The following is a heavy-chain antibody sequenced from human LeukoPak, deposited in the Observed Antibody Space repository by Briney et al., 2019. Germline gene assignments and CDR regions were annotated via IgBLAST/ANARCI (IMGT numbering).Heavy chain of an antibody. J-gene: IGHJ4*02. CDR3: ATGFTTPDY. CDR1: GYTLTDLS. V-gene: IGHV1-24*01. CDR2: FAVEDGKT. Sequence: ASVKVSCKVSGYTLTDLSMHWVRQAPGKGLEWMGTFAVEDGKTIYAQKFRGRVTMTEDTSTDTAYMDLSSLRSDDTAVYYCATGFTTPDYWGQGTLVTVSS. D-gene: IGHD1-1*01.